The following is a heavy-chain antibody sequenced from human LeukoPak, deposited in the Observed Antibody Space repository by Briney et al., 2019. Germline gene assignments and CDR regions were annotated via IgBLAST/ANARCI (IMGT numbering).Heavy chain of an antibody. D-gene: IGHD3-22*01. CDR1: GFXFSSYE. CDR3: AREGLYYYDSSGSKLGGLDY. CDR2: ISRSGSTT. V-gene: IGHV3-48*03. J-gene: IGHJ4*02. Sequence: PGGSLRLSCAASGFXFSSYEMNWVRQAPGKGLEWVSFISRSGSTTYYTDSVKGRFTISRDNAKNSLYLQMNSLRAEDTAVYYCAREGLYYYDSSGSKLGGLDYWGQGTLVTVSS.